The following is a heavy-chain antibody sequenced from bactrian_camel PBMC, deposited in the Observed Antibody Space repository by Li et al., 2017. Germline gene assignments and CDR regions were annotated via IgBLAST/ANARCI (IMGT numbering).Heavy chain of an antibody. CDR2: IEGEGTI. D-gene: IGHD1*01. Sequence: QVQLVESGGGSVQAGGSLRLSCAASGVDDSWNAMTWFRQAPGKEREGVAAIEGEGTIHYADFVKGRFTLSKDNAKNILSLQMNSLQPEDTAMYYCAADTEGPAPEALAWGSWSGNTWSYWGQGTQVTVS. J-gene: IGHJ4*01. V-gene: IGHV3S53*01. CDR1: GVDDSWNA. CDR3: AADTEGPAPEALAWGSWSGNTWSY.